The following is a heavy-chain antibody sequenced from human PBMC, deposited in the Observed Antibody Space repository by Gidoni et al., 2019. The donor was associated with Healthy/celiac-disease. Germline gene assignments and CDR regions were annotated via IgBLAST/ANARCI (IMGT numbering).Heavy chain of an antibody. CDR3: ASSGSLYWYFDL. J-gene: IGHJ2*01. CDR2: INPSGGST. Sequence: TSYSMHWVRQAPGQGLEWMGIINPSGGSTSYAQKFQGRVTMTRDTSTRTVYMELRRLRSEDTDVYYCASSGSLYWYFDLWGRGTLVTVSS. CDR1: TSYS. D-gene: IGHD6-19*01. V-gene: IGHV1-46*03.